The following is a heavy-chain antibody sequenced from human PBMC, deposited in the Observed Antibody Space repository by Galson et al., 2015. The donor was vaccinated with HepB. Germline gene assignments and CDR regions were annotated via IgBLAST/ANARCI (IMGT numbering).Heavy chain of an antibody. D-gene: IGHD3-10*01. J-gene: IGHJ3*02. V-gene: IGHV3-64*01. CDR1: GFTFSSYA. CDR2: IGSNGGST. CDR3: ARASYYYGSGSYYKGAFDI. Sequence: SLRLSCAASGFTFSSYAMHWVRQAPGKGLEYVSAIGSNGGSTYYANSVKGRFTISRDNSKNTLYLQMGSLRAEDMAVYYCARASYYYGSGSYYKGAFDIWGQGTMVTVSS.